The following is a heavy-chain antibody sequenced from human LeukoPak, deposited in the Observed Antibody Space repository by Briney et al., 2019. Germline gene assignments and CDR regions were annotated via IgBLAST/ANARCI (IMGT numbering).Heavy chain of an antibody. V-gene: IGHV3-7*01. J-gene: IGHJ3*01. CDR2: IKEDGSAK. CDR1: GFTFSNYW. D-gene: IGHD6-13*01. CDR3: ARRLPIAGGSSHAFNV. Sequence: GGSLRLSCAASGFTFSNYWMTWVRQAPGKGLEWVANIKEDGSAKYYVDSMKGRFTISRDNAKNSLYLQMNSLRAEDTAVYYCARRLPIAGGSSHAFNVWGQGTMVTVSS.